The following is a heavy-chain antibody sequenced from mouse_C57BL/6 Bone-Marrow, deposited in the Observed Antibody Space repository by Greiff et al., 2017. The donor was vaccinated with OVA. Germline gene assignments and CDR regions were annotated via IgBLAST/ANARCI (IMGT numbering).Heavy chain of an antibody. CDR3: ARSRGYADMDY. Sequence: QVQLQQSGAELVKPGASVKISCKASGYTFTDYYINWVKQRPGQGLEWIGVINPGSGGTNYNEKFKGKATLTADKSSSTAYMQLSSLTSEDSAVYFCARSRGYADMDYWGQGTSVTVSS. CDR2: INPGSGGT. D-gene: IGHD2-2*01. V-gene: IGHV1-77*01. J-gene: IGHJ4*01. CDR1: GYTFTDYY.